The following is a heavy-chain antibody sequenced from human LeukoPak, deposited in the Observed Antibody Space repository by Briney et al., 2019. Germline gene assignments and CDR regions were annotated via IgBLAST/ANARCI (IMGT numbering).Heavy chain of an antibody. Sequence: SETLSLTCAVYGGSFSGYYWSWIRQPPGKGLEWIGEINHSGSTNYNPSLKSRVTISVDTSKNQFSLKLSSVTAADTAVYYCARRTGGATRSFDYWGQGTLVTVS. CDR3: ARRTGGATRSFDY. J-gene: IGHJ4*02. CDR1: GGSFSGYY. D-gene: IGHD1-26*01. CDR2: INHSGST. V-gene: IGHV4-34*01.